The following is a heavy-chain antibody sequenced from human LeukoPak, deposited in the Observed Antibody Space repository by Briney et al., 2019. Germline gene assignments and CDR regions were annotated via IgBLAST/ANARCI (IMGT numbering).Heavy chain of an antibody. D-gene: IGHD6-13*01. Sequence: GGSLRLSCTASGFSFSSYSMNWVRQAPGKGLEWVAVISYDGSNKYYADSVKGRFTISRDNSKNTLYLQMNSLRAEDTAVYYCARETVWVYSSRGGFDPWGQGTLVTVSS. CDR1: GFSFSSYS. CDR2: ISYDGSNK. V-gene: IGHV3-30-3*01. CDR3: ARETVWVYSSRGGFDP. J-gene: IGHJ5*02.